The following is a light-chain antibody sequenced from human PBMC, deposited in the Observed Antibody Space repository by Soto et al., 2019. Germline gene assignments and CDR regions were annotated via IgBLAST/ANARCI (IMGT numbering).Light chain of an antibody. CDR2: RAS. CDR3: QQYGSSPWT. Sequence: EIELTQSPGTLSLYPGESATLSCRASQSVTSSYIAWYQQKPGQAPRLLIYRASTRATGIPDRFSGSGSGTDFTLIISRLEPEDFAVYHCQQYGSSPWTFGQGTKVDIK. V-gene: IGKV3-20*01. CDR1: QSVTSSY. J-gene: IGKJ1*01.